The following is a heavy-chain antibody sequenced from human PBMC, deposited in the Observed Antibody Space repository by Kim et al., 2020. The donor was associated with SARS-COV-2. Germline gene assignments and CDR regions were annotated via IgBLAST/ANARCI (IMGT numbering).Heavy chain of an antibody. CDR1: GFSLSSSGVG. J-gene: IGHJ4*02. CDR2: IYWDDEE. D-gene: IGHD3-22*01. V-gene: IGHV2-5*02. CDR3: ARLHSSGYWPY. Sequence: YGPTLVNPTQTLTLTCTFSGFSLSSSGVGVGWIRQPPGKALEWLAVIYWDDEERYRPSLANRVTITKDTSRNQVVLTMTNMDSLDTGTYYCARLHSSGYWPYWGQGALITVSS.